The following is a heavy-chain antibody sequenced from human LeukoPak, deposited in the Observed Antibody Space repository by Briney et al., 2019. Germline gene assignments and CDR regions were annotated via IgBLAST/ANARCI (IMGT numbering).Heavy chain of an antibody. J-gene: IGHJ3*01. Sequence: GRSLRLSCVASGFTVSSTYMNWVRQAPGKGLEWVSLINSDGTTYYPDSWKGGFTIARANSKNTLFLQRNSRRAETSGDYYGAREGRGAQKDAFDFWGQGTMVTVSS. V-gene: IGHV3-66*01. CDR1: GFTVSSTY. CDR2: INSDGTT. D-gene: IGHD3-10*01. CDR3: AREGRGAQKDAFDF.